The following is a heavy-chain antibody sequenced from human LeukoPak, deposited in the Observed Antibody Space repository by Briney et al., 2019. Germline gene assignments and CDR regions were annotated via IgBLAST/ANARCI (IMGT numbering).Heavy chain of an antibody. Sequence: GASVKVSCKASGYTFTSYGISWGRQAPGQGLEWMGWISAYNGNTNYAQKLQGRVTMTTDTSTSTAYMELRSLRSDDTAVYYCARDEAAMTTVSWFDPWGQGTLVTVSS. V-gene: IGHV1-18*01. CDR3: ARDEAAMTTVSWFDP. J-gene: IGHJ5*02. CDR2: ISAYNGNT. CDR1: GYTFTSYG. D-gene: IGHD4-11*01.